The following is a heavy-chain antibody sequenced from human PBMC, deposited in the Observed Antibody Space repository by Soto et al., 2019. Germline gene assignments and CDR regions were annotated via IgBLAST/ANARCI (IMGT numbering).Heavy chain of an antibody. CDR1: GYTFTSYG. Sequence: ASVKVSCKASGYTFTSYGISWVRQAPGQRLEWMGWISAYNGNTNYAQKLQGRVTVTTDTSTSTAYMELRSLRSDDTAVYYCASSRISGYYYWPYWGQGTLVTVSS. J-gene: IGHJ4*02. D-gene: IGHD3-22*01. CDR3: ASSRISGYYYWPY. CDR2: ISAYNGNT. V-gene: IGHV1-18*01.